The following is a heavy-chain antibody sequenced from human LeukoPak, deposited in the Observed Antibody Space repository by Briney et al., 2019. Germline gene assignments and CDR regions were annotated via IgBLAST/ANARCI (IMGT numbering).Heavy chain of an antibody. J-gene: IGHJ3*02. CDR1: GFTFTRYW. CDR3: ARVDGRGATDDAFDI. CDR2: INQDGRDT. V-gene: IGHV3-7*01. D-gene: IGHD5-12*01. Sequence: PGVSLRLSCAASGFTFTRYWMSWVRQAPGKGLEWVANINQDGRDTYYVDSVRGRFTVSGDNAKNSVYLQMDSLRAEDTAVYYCARVDGRGATDDAFDIWGQGTTATVSS.